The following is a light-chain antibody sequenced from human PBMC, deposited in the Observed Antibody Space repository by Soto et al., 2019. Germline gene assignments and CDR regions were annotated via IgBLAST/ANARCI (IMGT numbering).Light chain of an antibody. CDR3: RQYGSSPLSLT. Sequence: EIVLTQSPGTLSLSPGERATLSCRASQSVSSSYLAWYQQKPGQAPRLLIYGASSRATGIPDRFSGSGSGTDFHLTISILEPEDFAVYYCRQYGSSPLSLTFGGGTKVEIK. J-gene: IGKJ4*01. V-gene: IGKV3-20*01. CDR2: GAS. CDR1: QSVSSSY.